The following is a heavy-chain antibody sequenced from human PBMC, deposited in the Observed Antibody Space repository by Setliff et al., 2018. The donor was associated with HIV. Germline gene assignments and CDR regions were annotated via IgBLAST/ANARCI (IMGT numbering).Heavy chain of an antibody. J-gene: IGHJ4*02. V-gene: IGHV4-39*01. D-gene: IGHD1-26*01. CDR3: ASGLWEHQFDY. Sequence: PSETLSLTCTVSGGSISSSSYYWGWIRQPPGKGLEWIGSIYYSGSTYHNPSLKSRLTISVDTSKNQFSLWLSSVTAADTAVYYCASGLWEHQFDYWGPGTLVTVSS. CDR2: IYYSGST. CDR1: GGSISSSSYY.